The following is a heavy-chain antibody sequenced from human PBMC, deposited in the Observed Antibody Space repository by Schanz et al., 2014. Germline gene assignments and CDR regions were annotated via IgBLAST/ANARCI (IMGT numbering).Heavy chain of an antibody. J-gene: IGHJ4*02. CDR2: ISSSSMYI. D-gene: IGHD6-19*01. CDR1: GFTFSTYA. Sequence: EVQLLESGGALVQPGGSLRLSCSASGFTFSTYAMSWVRQAPGKGLEWVSSISSSSMYIYQADSMRGRFTISRDNAKNSLYLQVNNLSAEDTAVYYCVRDKKGFVAVAGRAPFDYWGQGTLXTVSS. V-gene: IGHV3-21*01. CDR3: VRDKKGFVAVAGRAPFDY.